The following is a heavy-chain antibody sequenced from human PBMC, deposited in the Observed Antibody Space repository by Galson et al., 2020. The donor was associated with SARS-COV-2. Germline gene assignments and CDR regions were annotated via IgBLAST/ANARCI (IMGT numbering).Heavy chain of an antibody. CDR1: EISFRSYA. CDR3: ARDRFEYTSTWYVRNYFDP. J-gene: IGHJ5*02. CDR2: ISYDGNNK. D-gene: IGHD6-13*01. V-gene: IGHV3-30*04. Sequence: GGSLRLSCAVSEISFRSYAMYWVRQAPGKGLEWVAVISYDGNNKLYADSVKGRFTISRDNSKNTLYLQMDSLRAEDTAVYFCARDRFEYTSTWYVRNYFDPWGQGTQVTVSS.